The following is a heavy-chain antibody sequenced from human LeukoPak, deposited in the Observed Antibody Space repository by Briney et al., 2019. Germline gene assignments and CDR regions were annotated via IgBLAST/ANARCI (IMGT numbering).Heavy chain of an antibody. CDR3: AKCGPYAIGRSGYFDS. V-gene: IGHV3-23*01. Sequence: GGSLRLSCAASGFTFNTHAMSWVRQAPGEGLEGVSTLTGSGGTTYYADSVKGRFTISRDNSKNTLYLQMNSLRAEDTAIYYCAKCGPYAIGRSGYFDSWGQGTLVTASS. J-gene: IGHJ4*02. CDR1: GFTFNTHA. D-gene: IGHD2-8*01. CDR2: LTGSGGTT.